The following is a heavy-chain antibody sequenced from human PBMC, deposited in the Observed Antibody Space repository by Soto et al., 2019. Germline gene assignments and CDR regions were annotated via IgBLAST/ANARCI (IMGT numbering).Heavy chain of an antibody. CDR2: IYYSGST. Sequence: SETLSLTCTVSSGSISTYYWSWIRQPPGKGLEWIGYIYYSGSTNYNPSLKSRVTLSVDTSKNQFSLKLTSVTAADTAVYYCARSPYGDRHYNWFAPWGQGTLVTVSS. V-gene: IGHV4-59*08. J-gene: IGHJ5*02. D-gene: IGHD4-17*01. CDR1: SGSISTYY. CDR3: ARSPYGDRHYNWFAP.